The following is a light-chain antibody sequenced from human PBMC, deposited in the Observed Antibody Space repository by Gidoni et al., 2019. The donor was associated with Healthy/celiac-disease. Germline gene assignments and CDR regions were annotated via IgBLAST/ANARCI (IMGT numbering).Light chain of an antibody. Sequence: DIQMTQSPSSLSASVGDRVTITCRARQGISNSLAWYQQKPGKAPKLLLYAASRLESGVPSRFSGSGSGTDYTLTISSLQPEDFATYYCQQYYSTSFTFGPGTKVDIK. J-gene: IGKJ3*01. CDR2: AAS. V-gene: IGKV1-NL1*01. CDR1: QGISNS. CDR3: QQYYSTSFT.